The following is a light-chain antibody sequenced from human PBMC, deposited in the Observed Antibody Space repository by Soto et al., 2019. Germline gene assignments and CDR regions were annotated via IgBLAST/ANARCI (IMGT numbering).Light chain of an antibody. CDR1: QSVAGH. Sequence: EVLLTQSPATLSLSPGERATLSCRASQSVAGHLAWYQQKPGQAPSLLIYDASKRATGIPARFSGSGSGTDFTLSISSLQPEDFAVYYCQQRNSWPPLFTFGPGTKVEIK. J-gene: IGKJ3*01. CDR2: DAS. V-gene: IGKV3-11*01. CDR3: QQRNSWPPLFT.